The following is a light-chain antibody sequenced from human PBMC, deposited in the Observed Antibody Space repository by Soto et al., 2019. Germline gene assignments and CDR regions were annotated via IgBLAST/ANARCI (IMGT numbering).Light chain of an antibody. CDR3: QQSYSTPWT. CDR2: TAS. V-gene: IGKV1-39*01. Sequence: DIQMTQSPSSLSASVGDRVTITCRASETISSYLHWYQQKPGKAPKVLIYTASTRFSGSGSGTDFTLTISSLQPEDFATYYCQQSYSTPWTFGQGTKVEIK. CDR1: ETISSY. J-gene: IGKJ1*01.